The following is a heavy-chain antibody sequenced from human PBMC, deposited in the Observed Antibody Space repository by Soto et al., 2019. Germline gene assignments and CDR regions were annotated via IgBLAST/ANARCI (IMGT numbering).Heavy chain of an antibody. V-gene: IGHV3-23*01. CDR2: INNNGVRT. CDR3: VVNFDYDTFDI. Sequence: EVQLLDSGGGLVQPGGSLRLSCAASGFTFNTYSMSWVRQAPGKGLEWVSTINNNGVRTYYADSVKGQFTISRDNSKTMLYRKMNSLRSEDTAVYYGVVNFDYDTFDIWGQGTMVTVSS. J-gene: IGHJ3*02. CDR1: GFTFNTYS. D-gene: IGHD2-21*01.